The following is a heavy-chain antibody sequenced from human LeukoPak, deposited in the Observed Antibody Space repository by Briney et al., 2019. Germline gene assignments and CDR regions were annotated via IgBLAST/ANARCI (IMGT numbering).Heavy chain of an antibody. Sequence: SETLSLTCTVSGASVSTYYWSWIRQSPGKGLEWIGYIHTSGSSTYNPSLNNRVTMSVDTSKNQFSLRLNSVTAADTAVYFCARGYFDTSASSNPFDYWGQGALVTVSS. CDR3: ARGYFDTSASSNPFDY. CDR1: GASVSTYY. D-gene: IGHD3-22*01. J-gene: IGHJ4*02. V-gene: IGHV4-4*09. CDR2: IHTSGSS.